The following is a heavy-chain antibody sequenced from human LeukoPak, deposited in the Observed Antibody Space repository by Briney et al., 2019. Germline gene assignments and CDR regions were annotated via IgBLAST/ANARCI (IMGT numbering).Heavy chain of an antibody. CDR1: GYTFTSYG. V-gene: IGHV1-18*01. J-gene: IGHJ4*02. CDR2: ISAYNGNT. Sequence: ASVKVSCKASGYTFTSYGISWVRQAPGQGLEWMGWISAYNGNTNYAQKLQGRVTMTTDTSTSTAYMELRSLRSDDTAVYYCARVGPFFYGSGQQQDGWEYWGQGTLVTASS. D-gene: IGHD3-10*01. CDR3: ARVGPFFYGSGQQQDGWEY.